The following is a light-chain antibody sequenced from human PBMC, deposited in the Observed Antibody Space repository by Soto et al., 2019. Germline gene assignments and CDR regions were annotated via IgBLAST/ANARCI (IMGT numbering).Light chain of an antibody. V-gene: IGLV2-14*01. J-gene: IGLJ1*01. CDR2: DVN. Sequence: QSALTQPASVSGSPGQSITISCTGTSSDVGGYNYVSWYQQLPGKAPKLMIYDVNNRPSGVSNRFSGSKSGNTASLTISGLQADDEADYYCSSYTGSSTFAFGTVTKVTVL. CDR1: SSDVGGYNY. CDR3: SSYTGSSTFA.